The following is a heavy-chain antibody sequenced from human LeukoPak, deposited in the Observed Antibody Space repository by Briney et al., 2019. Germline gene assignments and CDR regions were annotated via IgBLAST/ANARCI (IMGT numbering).Heavy chain of an antibody. V-gene: IGHV3-48*04. CDR3: ARDSSGWYYFDY. Sequence: GGSLRLSCAASGFTFSNYSMSWVRQAPGKGLEWVSYISSSSGSTIYYADSVKGRFTISRDNAKNSLYLQMNSLRAEDTAVYYCARDSSGWYYFDYWGQGTLVTVSS. D-gene: IGHD6-19*01. CDR1: GFTFSNYS. J-gene: IGHJ4*02. CDR2: ISSSSGSTI.